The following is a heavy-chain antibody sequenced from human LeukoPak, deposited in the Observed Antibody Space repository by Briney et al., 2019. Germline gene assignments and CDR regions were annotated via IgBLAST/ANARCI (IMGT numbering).Heavy chain of an antibody. V-gene: IGHV3-23*01. D-gene: IGHD3-22*01. J-gene: IGHJ4*02. CDR3: AKDLGYYDSSGYYYGY. Sequence: GGYLRLSCAASGFTFSSYAMSWVRQAPGKGLEWVSAISGSGGSTYHADSVKGRFTISRDNSKNTLYLQMNSLRAEDTAVYYCAKDLGYYDSSGYYYGYWGQGTLVTVSS. CDR2: ISGSGGST. CDR1: GFTFSSYA.